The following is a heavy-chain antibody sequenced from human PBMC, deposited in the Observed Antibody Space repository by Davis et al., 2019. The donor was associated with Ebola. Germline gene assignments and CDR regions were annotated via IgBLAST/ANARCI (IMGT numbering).Heavy chain of an antibody. CDR1: GYSISSGYY. J-gene: IGHJ4*02. Sequence: SETLSLTCTASGYSISSGYYWGCIRQPPGKGLEWTGSIYHSGSTYYNPSLKGRFTISVDTSKNQLYLKLSSVTAADTAVYYCARLVALYDSSGYAYFDYWGKGTLVTVSS. D-gene: IGHD3-22*01. CDR2: IYHSGST. V-gene: IGHV4-38-2*02. CDR3: ARLVALYDSSGYAYFDY.